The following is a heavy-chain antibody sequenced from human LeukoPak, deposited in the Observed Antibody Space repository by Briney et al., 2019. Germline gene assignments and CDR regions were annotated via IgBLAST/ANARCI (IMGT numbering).Heavy chain of an antibody. V-gene: IGHV5-51*01. D-gene: IGHD2/OR15-2a*01. CDR3: ARAPTSLSNPYYFDY. J-gene: IGHJ4*02. Sequence: GESLKISCKGSGYSFSDYWIGWVRQMPGKGLEWMGIIYPGDSDTRYSPSFQGQVTISADNSISTAYLQWSGLQASDTAMYYCARAPTSLSNPYYFDYWGQGTPVTVSS. CDR1: GYSFSDYW. CDR2: IYPGDSDT.